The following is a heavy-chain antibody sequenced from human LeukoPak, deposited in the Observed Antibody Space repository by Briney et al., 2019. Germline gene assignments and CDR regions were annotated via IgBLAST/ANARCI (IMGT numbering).Heavy chain of an antibody. CDR1: GFTLSSYT. CDR3: ARGGPGRSLTIVPERTKYYMDV. Sequence: GGSLRLSCAASGFTLSSYTMNWVRQAPGKGLEWVSSFSSSGRYTYYVDSVKGRFTSSRDNAKHSLYLQMNSLRAEDTAVYYCARGGPGRSLTIVPERTKYYMDVWGKGATVTVSS. CDR2: FSSSGRYT. D-gene: IGHD1-26*01. V-gene: IGHV3-21*01. J-gene: IGHJ6*03.